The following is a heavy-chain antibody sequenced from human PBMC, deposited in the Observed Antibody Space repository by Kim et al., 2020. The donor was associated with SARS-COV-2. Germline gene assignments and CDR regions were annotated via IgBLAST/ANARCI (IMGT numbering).Heavy chain of an antibody. CDR2: SRSKSNSYAT. V-gene: IGHV3-73*01. J-gene: IGHJ4*02. CDR3: TRLHTIFGVVDYPDY. CDR1: GFTFSGAA. Sequence: GGSLRLSCAASGFTFSGAAMHWVRQASGKGLEWVGLSRSKSNSYATADAASLKGRFTISRDDSKNTAYLQMNSLKTEDTAVYYCTRLHTIFGVVDYPDYWGQGTLVTVSS. D-gene: IGHD3-3*01.